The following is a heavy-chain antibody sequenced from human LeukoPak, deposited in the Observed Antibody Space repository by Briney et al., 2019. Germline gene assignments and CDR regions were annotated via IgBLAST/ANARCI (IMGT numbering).Heavy chain of an antibody. D-gene: IGHD3-10*01. CDR2: MNPNSGNT. J-gene: IGHJ5*02. CDR1: GYTFTSYD. CDR3: AREALYSSGSYSGYWFDP. V-gene: IGHV1-8*01. Sequence: ASVKVSCMASGYTFTSYDINWVRQATGQGLEWMGWMNPNSGNTGYAQKFQGRVTMTRNTSISTAYMELSSLRSEDTAVYYCAREALYSSGSYSGYWFDPWGQGTLVTVSS.